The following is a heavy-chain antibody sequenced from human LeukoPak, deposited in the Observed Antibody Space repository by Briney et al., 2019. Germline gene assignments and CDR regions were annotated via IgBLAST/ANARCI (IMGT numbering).Heavy chain of an antibody. Sequence: GGSLRLSCAASGFTFNTYTMNWVRQAPGKGLEWVSYISGSSGIIDYADSVRGRFTISRDNAKNSLYLQMNSLRAEDTAVYYCARVGYRWLPYFDYWGQGTLVTVSS. V-gene: IGHV3-48*01. J-gene: IGHJ4*02. CDR1: GFTFNTYT. CDR2: ISGSSGII. D-gene: IGHD5-24*01. CDR3: ARVGYRWLPYFDY.